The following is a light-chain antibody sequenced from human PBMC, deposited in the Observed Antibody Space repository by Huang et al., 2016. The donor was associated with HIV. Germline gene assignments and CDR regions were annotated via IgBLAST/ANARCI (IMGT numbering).Light chain of an antibody. CDR2: AAS. V-gene: IGKV1-39*01. Sequence: DIQMTQSPSSLSASVGDRVTITCRASQTISRYLHWFQQRPGKAPRPLIYAASSLQRGVPSRFSGSGSGTDFTLTIDSLRPEDFATYYCQQSYIAPYTFGQGTKLDIK. J-gene: IGKJ2*01. CDR3: QQSYIAPYT. CDR1: QTISRY.